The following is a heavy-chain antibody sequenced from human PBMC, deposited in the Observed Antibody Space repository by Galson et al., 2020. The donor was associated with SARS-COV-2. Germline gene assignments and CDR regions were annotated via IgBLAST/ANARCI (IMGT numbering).Heavy chain of an antibody. CDR2: IYYNGKT. J-gene: IGHJ4*02. Sequence: ASETLSLTCSVSGDSISSNRYYWAWIRQPPGKGLEWIGHIYYNGKTYYNPSLKSRVTISVDTSKNHFSPRLSSVTAADTAVYYCARIGWTAADTDYWGQGTLVTVSS. V-gene: IGHV4-39*02. D-gene: IGHD6-13*01. CDR3: ARIGWTAADTDY. CDR1: GDSISSNRYY.